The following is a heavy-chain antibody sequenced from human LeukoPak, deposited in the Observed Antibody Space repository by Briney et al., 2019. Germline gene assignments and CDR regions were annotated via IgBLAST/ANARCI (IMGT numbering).Heavy chain of an antibody. CDR1: GSTLTDLS. Sequence: GASVKVSCKVIGSTLTDLSIHWVRQAPGKGLEYVGGSDPEDGTTFHAQNFQGRLTMTEDTATDTAYMELSSLRYEDTAVYYCVTDRTPLFGYFDVCARGSLVLVSS. J-gene: IGHJ2*01. V-gene: IGHV1-24*01. CDR2: SDPEDGTT. D-gene: IGHD3-10*02. CDR3: VTDRTPLFGYFDV.